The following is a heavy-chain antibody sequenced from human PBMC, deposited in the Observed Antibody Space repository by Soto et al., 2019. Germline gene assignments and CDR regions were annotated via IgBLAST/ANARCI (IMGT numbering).Heavy chain of an antibody. V-gene: IGHV4-59*01. Sequence: SETLSLTFSVSAGSISRYYWGWVRQSPGEGLEWIAHISYTVDASYNPSLKSRVTISLDTSKNQIALSLMSVTAADTAVYYCVGSLMSRAMESFDYWGQGTLVTVSS. CDR1: AGSISRYY. D-gene: IGHD5-18*01. J-gene: IGHJ4*02. CDR2: ISYTVDA. CDR3: VGSLMSRAMESFDY.